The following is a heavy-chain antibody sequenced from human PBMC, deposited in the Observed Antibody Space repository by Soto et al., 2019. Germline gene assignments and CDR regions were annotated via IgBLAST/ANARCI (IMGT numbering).Heavy chain of an antibody. CDR1: GGSINSGGYY. CDR2: IYYSGST. Sequence: QVQLQESGPGLVKPSQTLSLTCTVSGGSINSGGYYWSWIRQHPGKGLEHIGYIYYSGSTYYNPSLKSRVTISVDTSKNQFSLKLSSVTAADTAVYYCARGSTTDYYGSVSYYSFADYWGQGTLVTVSS. CDR3: ARGSTTDYYGSVSYYSFADY. D-gene: IGHD3-10*01. J-gene: IGHJ4*02. V-gene: IGHV4-31*03.